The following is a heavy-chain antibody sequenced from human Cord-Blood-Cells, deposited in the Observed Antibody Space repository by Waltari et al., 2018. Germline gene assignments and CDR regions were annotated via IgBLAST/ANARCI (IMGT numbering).Heavy chain of an antibody. CDR3: ARAIAVAGTPLYYYYYMDV. CDR2: IYTSGST. D-gene: IGHD6-19*01. V-gene: IGHV4-4*07. CDR1: GGSIRSYY. Sequence: QVQLQESGPGLVKPSATLSLTCTVSGGSIRSYYWSWIRQPAGKGLEWIGRIYTSGSTNYNPSLKSRVTMSVDTSKNQFSLKLSSVTAADTAVYYCARAIAVAGTPLYYYYYMDVWGKGTTVTVSS. J-gene: IGHJ6*03.